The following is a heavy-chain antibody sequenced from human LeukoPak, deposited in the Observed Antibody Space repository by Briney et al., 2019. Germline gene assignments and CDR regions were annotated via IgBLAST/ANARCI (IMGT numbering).Heavy chain of an antibody. CDR3: ASGRDSSSWTLQYNWFDP. J-gene: IGHJ5*02. V-gene: IGHV4-34*01. D-gene: IGHD6-13*01. CDR1: GGSFSGYY. CDR2: INHSGSA. Sequence: PSETLSLTCAVYGGSFSGYYWSWIRQPPGKGLEWIGEINHSGSANYNASLKSRVTISVDTSKNQFSLKLSSATAADTAMYYCASGRDSSSWTLQYNWFDPWGQGTLVTVSS.